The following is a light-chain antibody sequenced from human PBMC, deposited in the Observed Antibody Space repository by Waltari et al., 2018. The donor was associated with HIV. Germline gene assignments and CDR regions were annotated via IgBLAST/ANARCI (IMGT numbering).Light chain of an antibody. V-gene: IGLV1-40*01. J-gene: IGLJ2*01. CDR2: GKN. Sequence: QSVLTQPPSVSGAPGQRVTISCTGSSYNIGAGYDVHWYQQLPGSAPKLLIYGKNIRPSGVPDRFFGSKSGTSASLAITGLQADDEADYYCQSYDTSLSGSNVFGGGTKLTVL. CDR3: QSYDTSLSGSNV. CDR1: SYNIGAGYD.